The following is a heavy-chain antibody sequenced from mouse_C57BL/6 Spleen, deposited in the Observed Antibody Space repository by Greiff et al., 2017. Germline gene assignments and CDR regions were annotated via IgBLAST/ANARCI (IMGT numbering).Heavy chain of an antibody. J-gene: IGHJ4*01. D-gene: IGHD4-1*01. V-gene: IGHV14-4*01. Sequence: EVQLQQSGAELVRPGASVKLSCTASGFNIKDDYMHWVKQRPEQGLEWIGWIDPENGDTEYASKFQGKATITADTSSNTAYLQLSSLTSEDTAVYYCTTWDTTEYWGQGTSVTVSS. CDR2: IDPENGDT. CDR3: TTWDTTEY. CDR1: GFNIKDDY.